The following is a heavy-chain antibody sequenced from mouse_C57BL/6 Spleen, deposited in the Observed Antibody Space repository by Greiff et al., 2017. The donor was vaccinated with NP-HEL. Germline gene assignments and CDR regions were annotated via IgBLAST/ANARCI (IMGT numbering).Heavy chain of an antibody. D-gene: IGHD3-2*02. CDR1: GYTFTSYW. CDR2: IYPGSGST. Sequence: QVQLQQSGAELVKPGASVKMSCKASGYTFTSYWITWVKQRPGQGLEWIGDIYPGSGSTNYNEKFKSKATLTVDTSSSTAYMQLSSLTSEDSAVYYCARAQLRLPYYFDYWGQGTTLTVSS. J-gene: IGHJ2*01. CDR3: ARAQLRLPYYFDY. V-gene: IGHV1-55*01.